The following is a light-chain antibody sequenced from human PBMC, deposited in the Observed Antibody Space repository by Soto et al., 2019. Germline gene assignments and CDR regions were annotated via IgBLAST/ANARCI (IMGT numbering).Light chain of an antibody. Sequence: QSVLTQAPSASGTPGQRVTISCSGSSSNIGSNNVNWYQQVPGTAPKFLIYSNNQRPSGVPDRFSGSKSGTSASLAISGLQPEDEADYYCTAWDDSLNGMIFGGGTKVTVL. CDR2: SNN. V-gene: IGLV1-44*01. CDR3: TAWDDSLNGMI. J-gene: IGLJ2*01. CDR1: SSNIGSNN.